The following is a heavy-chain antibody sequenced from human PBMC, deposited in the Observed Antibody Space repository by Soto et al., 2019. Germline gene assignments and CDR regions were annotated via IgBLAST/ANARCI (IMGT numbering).Heavy chain of an antibody. CDR2: ISSNSDTI. V-gene: IGHV3-9*02. D-gene: IGHD4-17*01. CDR3: AKDMKWGGMTTIHYFDS. Sequence: EVQLVESGGGLVQPGRSLRPSCVASGFTADDYAMHWVRQAPGKGLEWVSGISSNSDTIDYADSVKGRFTISRDNAKNSLFLQMNSLRPEDTALYYCAKDMKWGGMTTIHYFDSWGQGTLVTVSS. J-gene: IGHJ4*02. CDR1: GFTADDYA.